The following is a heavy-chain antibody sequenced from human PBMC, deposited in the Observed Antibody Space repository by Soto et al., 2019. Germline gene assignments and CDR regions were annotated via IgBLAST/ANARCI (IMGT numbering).Heavy chain of an antibody. CDR3: ARDPTSYYYDSSALGAHAFDI. Sequence: SETLSLTCTVSGGSISSGGYYWSWIRQHPGKGLEWIGYIYYSGSTYYNPSLKSRVTISVDTSKNQFSLKLSSVTAADTAVYYCARDPTSYYYDSSALGAHAFDIWGQGTMVTVSS. V-gene: IGHV4-31*03. D-gene: IGHD3-22*01. J-gene: IGHJ3*02. CDR2: IYYSGST. CDR1: GGSISSGGYY.